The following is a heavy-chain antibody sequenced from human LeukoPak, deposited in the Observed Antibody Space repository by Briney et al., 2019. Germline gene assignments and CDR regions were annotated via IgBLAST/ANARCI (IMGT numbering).Heavy chain of an antibody. CDR3: ARALRTQIAAAGTPFFDY. Sequence: SETLSLTCTVSGGSISSGGYYWSWSRQPPGKGLEWIGYIYYSGSTYYNPSLKSRVTISVDTAKNQFSLKLSSVTAADTAVYYCARALRTQIAAAGTPFFDYWGQGTLVTVSS. V-gene: IGHV4-31*03. CDR2: IYYSGST. CDR1: GGSISSGGYY. D-gene: IGHD6-13*01. J-gene: IGHJ4*02.